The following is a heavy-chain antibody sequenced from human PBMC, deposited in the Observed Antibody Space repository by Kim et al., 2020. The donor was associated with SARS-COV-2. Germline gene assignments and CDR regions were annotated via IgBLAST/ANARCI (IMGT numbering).Heavy chain of an antibody. Sequence: SETLSLTCTVSGGSISSGGYYWSWIRQHPGKGLEWIGYIYYSGSTYYNPSLKSRVTISVDTSKNQFSLKLSSVTAADTAVYYCARGVGHIAAAGTPCDYWGQGTLVTVSS. V-gene: IGHV4-31*03. J-gene: IGHJ4*02. D-gene: IGHD6-13*01. CDR1: GGSISSGGYY. CDR3: ARGVGHIAAAGTPCDY. CDR2: IYYSGST.